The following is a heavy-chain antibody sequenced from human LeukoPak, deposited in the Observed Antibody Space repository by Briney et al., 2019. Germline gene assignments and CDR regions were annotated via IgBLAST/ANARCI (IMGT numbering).Heavy chain of an antibody. D-gene: IGHD5-12*01. Sequence: PSETLSLTCTVSGGSISSYYWSWIRQPPGKGLEWIGYIYYSGSTSYNPSLKSRVTISVDTSKNQFSLKLSSVTAADTAVYYCARQAGSWLYYYYYGMDVWGQGTTVTVSS. J-gene: IGHJ6*02. CDR1: GGSISSYY. CDR2: IYYSGST. V-gene: IGHV4-59*08. CDR3: ARQAGSWLYYYYYGMDV.